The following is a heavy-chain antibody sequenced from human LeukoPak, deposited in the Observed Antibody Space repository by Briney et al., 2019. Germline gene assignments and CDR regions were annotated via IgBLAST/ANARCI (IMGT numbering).Heavy chain of an antibody. V-gene: IGHV1-8*01. CDR1: GYTFTSYD. CDR2: MNPNSGNT. Sequence: ASVKVSCKASGYTFTSYDINWVRQATGQGLEWMGWMNPNSGNTGYAQKFQGRVTMTKNASITTAYMELSSLRSEDTAVYYCARALSWTTDSYYYMDVWGKGTTVTVSS. J-gene: IGHJ6*03. CDR3: ARALSWTTDSYYYMDV. D-gene: IGHD3/OR15-3a*01.